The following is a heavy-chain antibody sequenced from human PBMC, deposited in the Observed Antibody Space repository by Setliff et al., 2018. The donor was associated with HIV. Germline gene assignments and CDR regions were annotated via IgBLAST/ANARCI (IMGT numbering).Heavy chain of an antibody. J-gene: IGHJ4*01. CDR3: ATADGSGFFAY. CDR1: GFTFSDYY. Sequence: GGSLRLSCVASGFTFSDYYITWIRHTPEKGLEWLSYISSRGTTKHYTDSLKGRFIVSRDNAMNSSYLHLSSLRADDTAVYYCATADGSGFFAYW. D-gene: IGHD3-10*01. V-gene: IGHV3-11*01. CDR2: ISSRGTTK.